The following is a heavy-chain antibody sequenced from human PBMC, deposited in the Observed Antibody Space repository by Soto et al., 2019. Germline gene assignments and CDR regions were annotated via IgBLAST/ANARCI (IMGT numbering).Heavy chain of an antibody. CDR2: INPNSGGT. Sequence: ASVKVSCKASGYTFTGYYMHWVRQAPGQGREWMGWINPNSGGTNYAQKFQGRVTMTRDTSISTAYMELSRLRSDDPAVYSCARDGHGWYSSGDHYYYGMDVWGPGTTVTVSS. V-gene: IGHV1-2*02. CDR1: GYTFTGYY. D-gene: IGHD6-19*01. CDR3: ARDGHGWYSSGDHYYYGMDV. J-gene: IGHJ6*02.